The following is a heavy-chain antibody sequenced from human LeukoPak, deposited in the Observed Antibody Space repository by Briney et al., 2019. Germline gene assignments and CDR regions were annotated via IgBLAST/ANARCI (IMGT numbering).Heavy chain of an antibody. CDR2: ISGSGGST. Sequence: GGSLRLSCAASGFTFSSFAMIWVRQAPGKGLEWVSPISGSGGSTYYADSVKGRFTISRDNSKNTLYLQMNSLRAEDTAVYYCAKSRGFTVTPLLYYFDYWGQGTLVTASS. V-gene: IGHV3-23*01. CDR1: GFTFSSFA. J-gene: IGHJ4*02. D-gene: IGHD4-17*01. CDR3: AKSRGFTVTPLLYYFDY.